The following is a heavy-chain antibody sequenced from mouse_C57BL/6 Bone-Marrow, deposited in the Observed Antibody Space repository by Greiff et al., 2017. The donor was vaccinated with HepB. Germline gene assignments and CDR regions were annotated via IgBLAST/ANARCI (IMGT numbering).Heavy chain of an antibody. CDR3: ARRELAYAMDY. Sequence: QVQLQQSGPELVKPGASVKISCKASGYSFTSYYIHWVKQRPGQGLEWIGWIYPGSGNTKYNEKFKGKATLTADTSSSTAYIQLSSLTSEDSAVYYCARRELAYAMDYWGQGTSVTVSS. CDR2: IYPGSGNT. J-gene: IGHJ4*01. D-gene: IGHD4-1*01. V-gene: IGHV1-66*01. CDR1: GYSFTSYY.